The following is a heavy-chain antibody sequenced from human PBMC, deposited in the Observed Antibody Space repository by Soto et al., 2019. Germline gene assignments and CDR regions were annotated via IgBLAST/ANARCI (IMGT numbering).Heavy chain of an antibody. V-gene: IGHV4-59*08. CDR2: IHHSGRT. CDR1: GGSISSYY. D-gene: IGHD4-17*01. J-gene: IGHJ4*02. CDR3: ARHDPLTTVTSSAGNLDY. Sequence: QVQLQESGPGLVKPSETLSLTCTVSGGSISSYYWSWIRQPPGKRLDYIGYIHHSGRTTYNPFLKSRVPISVDASTNQFSLRLNSVIAADTAVYYCARHDPLTTVTSSAGNLDYWGKGTLVTVSS.